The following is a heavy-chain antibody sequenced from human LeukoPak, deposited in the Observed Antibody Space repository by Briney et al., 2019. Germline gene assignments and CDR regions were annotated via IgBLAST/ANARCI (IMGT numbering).Heavy chain of an antibody. CDR2: IYYSGST. D-gene: IGHD2-21*02. Sequence: SETLSLTCTVSGGSISSGDYYWSWIRQPPGKGLEWIGYIYYSGSTYYNPSLKSRVTISVDTSKNQFSLKLSSVTAADTAVYYCARVTDGGGDPYRWFDPWGQGTLVTVSS. V-gene: IGHV4-30-4*01. J-gene: IGHJ5*02. CDR1: GGSISSGDYY. CDR3: ARVTDGGGDPYRWFDP.